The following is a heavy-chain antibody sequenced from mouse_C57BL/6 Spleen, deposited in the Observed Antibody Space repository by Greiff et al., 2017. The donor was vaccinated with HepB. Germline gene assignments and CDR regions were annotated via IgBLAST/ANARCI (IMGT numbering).Heavy chain of an antibody. D-gene: IGHD1-1*02. CDR3: ARSSSGGSHFDY. V-gene: IGHV14-2*01. CDR1: GFNIKDYY. CDR2: IDPEDGDT. Sequence: VQLQQSGAELVKPGASVELSCTASGFNIKDYYMHWVKQRTEQGLEWIGRIDPEDGDTKYAPKFQGKATITADTSSNTAYLQLSSLTSEDTAVYYCARSSSGGSHFDYWGQGTTLTVSS. J-gene: IGHJ2*01.